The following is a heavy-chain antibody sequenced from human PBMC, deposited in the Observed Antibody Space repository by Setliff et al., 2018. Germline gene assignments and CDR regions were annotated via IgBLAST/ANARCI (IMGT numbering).Heavy chain of an antibody. Sequence: SETLSLTCTISGGSINNYYWNWIRQPAGEGLEWIGRLHTSGATDYNPSLKGRATISADTSTNHFSLKLTSVTAADTAVYYCARDNTIVGATDYWGQGALVTVSS. J-gene: IGHJ4*02. CDR2: LHTSGAT. D-gene: IGHD1-26*01. V-gene: IGHV4-4*07. CDR3: ARDNTIVGATDY. CDR1: GGSINNYY.